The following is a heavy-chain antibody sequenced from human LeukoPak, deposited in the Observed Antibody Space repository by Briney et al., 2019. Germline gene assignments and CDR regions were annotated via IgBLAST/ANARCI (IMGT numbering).Heavy chain of an antibody. CDR1: GGNFNTFA. J-gene: IGHJ4*02. V-gene: IGHV1-69*13. D-gene: IGHD5-18*01. CDR3: ARWRRGTSMVLYYFDY. Sequence: SVKVSCKASGGNFNTFAFSWVRQAPGQGLEWMGGIIPVFGKALYAQKFQGRVTITADESTSTAYMELGGLRSEDTAIYYCARWRRGTSMVLYYFDYWGQGTLLTVSS. CDR2: IIPVFGKA.